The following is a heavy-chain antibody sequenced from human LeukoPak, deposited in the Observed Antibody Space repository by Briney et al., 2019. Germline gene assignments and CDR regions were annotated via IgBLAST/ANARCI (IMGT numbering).Heavy chain of an antibody. CDR1: GGSISSSSYY. CDR3: ARVAYSSSSTLNFDC. V-gene: IGHV4-39*07. Sequence: SETLSLTCTVSGGSISSSSYYWGWIRQPPGKGLEWIGSIYYSGSTYYNPSLKSRVTISVDKSKNQFSLKLSSVTAADTAVYYCARVAYSSSSTLNFDCWGQGTLVTVSS. CDR2: IYYSGST. J-gene: IGHJ4*02. D-gene: IGHD6-6*01.